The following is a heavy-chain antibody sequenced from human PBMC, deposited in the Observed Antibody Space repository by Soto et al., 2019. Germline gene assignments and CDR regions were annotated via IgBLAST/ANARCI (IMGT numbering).Heavy chain of an antibody. CDR2: IGRAGDT. CDR1: GFTFSNYD. CDR3: ARDLWGRAFDF. J-gene: IGHJ3*01. D-gene: IGHD7-27*01. Sequence: PGGSLRLSCAASGFTFSNYDMHWVRQTTGKSLEWVSGIGRAGDTYYPGSVKGRFTISRENAKNSVYLQMNSLRAGDTAVYYCARDLWGRAFDFWGQGTMVTVSS. V-gene: IGHV3-13*04.